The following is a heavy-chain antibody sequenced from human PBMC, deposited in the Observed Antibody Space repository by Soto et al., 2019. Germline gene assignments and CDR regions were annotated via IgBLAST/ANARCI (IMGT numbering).Heavy chain of an antibody. D-gene: IGHD6-13*01. CDR3: ARGPFSSSWYDY. V-gene: IGHV4-34*01. CDR2: INHSGST. J-gene: IGHJ4*02. Sequence: PSDTLSLTCAIYGGSFSGYYWSWLRQPPGKGLEWIGEINHSGSTNYNPSLKSRVTISADTSKNQFSLKLSSVTAADTAVYYCARGPFSSSWYDYWGQGTLVTVSS. CDR1: GGSFSGYY.